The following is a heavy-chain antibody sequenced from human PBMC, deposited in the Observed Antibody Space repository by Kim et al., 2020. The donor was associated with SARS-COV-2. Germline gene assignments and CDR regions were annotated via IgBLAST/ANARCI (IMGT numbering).Heavy chain of an antibody. CDR2: ISSSSSYT. J-gene: IGHJ6*02. Sequence: GGSLRLSCTASRFTFSDYYMSWIRQAPGKGLEWISSISSSSSYTNYADSVKGRFTISRDNAKNSVYLQINSLRAEDTAVYYCARDHTAMVGVGMDVWGQGTTVTVSS. V-gene: IGHV3-11*05. CDR1: RFTFSDYY. CDR3: ARDHTAMVGVGMDV. D-gene: IGHD5-18*01.